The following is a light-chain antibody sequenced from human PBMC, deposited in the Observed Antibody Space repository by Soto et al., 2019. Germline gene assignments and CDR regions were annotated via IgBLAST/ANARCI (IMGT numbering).Light chain of an antibody. CDR2: EDN. CDR1: SGSIASSY. CDR3: QSYDASNPWV. Sequence: NFTLTQSHSVSESPGKTVTISCTRSSGSIASSYVQWYQQRPGSAPTTVIYEDNQRPSGVPDRFSGSIDTSSNSASLTISGLKTEDEADYYCQSYDASNPWVFGGGTQLTVL. J-gene: IGLJ3*02. V-gene: IGLV6-57*03.